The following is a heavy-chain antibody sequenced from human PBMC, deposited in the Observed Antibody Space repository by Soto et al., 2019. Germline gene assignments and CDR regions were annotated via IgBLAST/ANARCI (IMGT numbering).Heavy chain of an antibody. CDR1: GASISRYY. J-gene: IGHJ6*02. CDR2: LYNTGST. Sequence: QVRLQESGPGLVKPSETLSLTCTVSGASISRYYWSWIRQSPGKGLGWIGYLYNTGSTIYNPSLKSRVTISVDTSKNQFSLKMNSVTAADTAVYYCARDLWGYCGVDCVPLDVWGQGTTVTVSS. V-gene: IGHV4-59*01. CDR3: ARDLWGYCGVDCVPLDV. D-gene: IGHD2-21*02.